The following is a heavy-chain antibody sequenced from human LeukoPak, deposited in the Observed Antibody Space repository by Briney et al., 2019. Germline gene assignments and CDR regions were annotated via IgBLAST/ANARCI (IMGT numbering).Heavy chain of an antibody. CDR1: GGTFSSYA. V-gene: IGHV1-69*04. CDR2: IIPILGIA. Sequence: SVKVSCKASGGTFSSYAISWVRQAPGQGLEWMGRIIPILGIANYAQKFQGRVTITADKSTSTAYMELSSLRSEDTAVYYCARQGSKAYYYGSEIFDYWGQGTLVTVSS. J-gene: IGHJ4*02. CDR3: ARQGSKAYYYGSEIFDY. D-gene: IGHD3-10*01.